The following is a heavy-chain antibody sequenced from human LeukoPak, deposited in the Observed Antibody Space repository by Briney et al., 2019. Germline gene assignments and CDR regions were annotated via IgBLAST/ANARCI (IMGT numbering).Heavy chain of an antibody. J-gene: IGHJ4*02. CDR3: AKDMGSYGWNFFDY. D-gene: IGHD5-18*01. V-gene: IGHV3-9*01. CDR1: RFTFDDYA. CDR2: ISWNSGSI. Sequence: GGSLRLSCAASRFTFDDYAMHWVRQAPGKGLEWVSGISWNSGSIGYADSVKGRFTISRDNGKNSLYLQMNSLRPEDTALYYCAKDMGSYGWNFFDYWGQGTLVTVSS.